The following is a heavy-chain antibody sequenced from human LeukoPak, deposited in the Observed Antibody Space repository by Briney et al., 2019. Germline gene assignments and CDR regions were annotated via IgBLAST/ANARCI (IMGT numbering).Heavy chain of an antibody. CDR3: ARHRMSSGVVLGLDY. CDR2: IYHTGSA. D-gene: IGHD3-3*01. CDR1: GGSISSYY. V-gene: IGHV4-39*01. Sequence: SETLSLTCTVSGGSISSYYCGWIRQPPGKGLEWIGSIYHTGSAYYSTSFKSRVTLSVDTSKNQFSLKLSSVTAADTAVYYCARHRMSSGVVLGLDYWGQGTPVTASS. J-gene: IGHJ4*02.